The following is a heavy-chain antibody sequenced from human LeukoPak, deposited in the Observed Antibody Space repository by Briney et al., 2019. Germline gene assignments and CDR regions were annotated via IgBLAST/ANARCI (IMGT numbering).Heavy chain of an antibody. CDR2: IYYSGST. Sequence: PSETLSLTCTVSGGSISSYYWSWIRQPPGKGLEWIGYIYYSGSTNYNPSLKSRVTISVDTSKNQFSLKLSSVTAADTAVYYCARVDSSGWLNIWGQGTMVTVSS. CDR3: ARVDSSGWLNI. D-gene: IGHD6-19*01. J-gene: IGHJ3*02. CDR1: GGSISSYY. V-gene: IGHV4-59*12.